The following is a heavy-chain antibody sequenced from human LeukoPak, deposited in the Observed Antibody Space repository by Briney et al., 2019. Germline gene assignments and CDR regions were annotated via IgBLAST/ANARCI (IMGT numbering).Heavy chain of an antibody. CDR1: GGSISSSSDY. V-gene: IGHV4-39*01. D-gene: IGHD3-22*01. J-gene: IGHJ4*02. Sequence: SETVSLTCTVSGGSISSSSDYWGWIRQPPAKGLEWNGSLYYSGSTYYNPSLKSRVTISVDTSKNQFSLKLSSVTAADTAVYYCARRPLHYYDSSGYYNQVPFDYWGQGTLVTVSS. CDR3: ARRPLHYYDSSGYYNQVPFDY. CDR2: LYYSGST.